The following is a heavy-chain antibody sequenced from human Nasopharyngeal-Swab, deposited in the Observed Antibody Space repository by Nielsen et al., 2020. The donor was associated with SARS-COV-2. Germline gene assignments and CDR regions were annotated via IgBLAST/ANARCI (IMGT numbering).Heavy chain of an antibody. CDR1: GYTFTRQY. V-gene: IGHV1-69*13. CDR2: IIPIFGTA. CDR3: ARASVEYSNADRYFDY. Sequence: SVKVSCKASGYTFTRQYIHWVRQAPGQGLEWMGGIIPIFGTANYAQKFQGRVTITADESTSTAYMELSSLRSEDTAVYYCARASVEYSNADRYFDYWGQGTLVTVSS. D-gene: IGHD6-6*01. J-gene: IGHJ4*02.